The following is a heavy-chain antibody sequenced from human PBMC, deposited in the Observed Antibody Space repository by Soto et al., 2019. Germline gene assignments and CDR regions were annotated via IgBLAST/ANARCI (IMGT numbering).Heavy chain of an antibody. D-gene: IGHD2-2*01. Sequence: PWGSLRLSCAASGFTFSSYSMNWVRPAPGKGLEWVSSISSSSSYIYYADSVKGRFTISRDNAKNSLYLQMNSLRAEDTAVYYCARRCGSTSCYDAFDIWGQGTMVTVSS. CDR1: GFTFSSYS. J-gene: IGHJ3*02. CDR2: ISSSSSYI. CDR3: ARRCGSTSCYDAFDI. V-gene: IGHV3-21*01.